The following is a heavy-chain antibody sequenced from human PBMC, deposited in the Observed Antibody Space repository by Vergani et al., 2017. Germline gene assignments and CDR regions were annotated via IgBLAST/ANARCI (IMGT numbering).Heavy chain of an antibody. CDR1: GYTFTSYY. CDR2: INPSGGST. Sequence: QVQLVQSGAEVKKPGASVKASCQASGYTFTSYYIHWVRQAPGQGLEWMGVINPSGGSTNYAQNFQGRVTMTRDTSTSTVFMELSSLRSEDTAVYYCARGCGSTSCYKRGEDWFDPWGQGTLVTVSS. V-gene: IGHV1-46*01. CDR3: ARGCGSTSCYKRGEDWFDP. J-gene: IGHJ5*02. D-gene: IGHD2-2*02.